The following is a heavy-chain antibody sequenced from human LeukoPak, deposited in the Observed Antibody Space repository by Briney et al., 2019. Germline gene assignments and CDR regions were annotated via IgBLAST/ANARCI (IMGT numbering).Heavy chain of an antibody. CDR3: ARRNLYCTNGVCPYDY. V-gene: IGHV4-59*08. CDR2: IDYSGST. D-gene: IGHD2-8*01. Sequence: PSETLSLTCSVSGGSISSYYWNWSRQPPGKGLEWIGYIDYSGSTNYNPSLKSRVTISVDTSKNQFSLKLSSVTAADTAVYYCARRNLYCTNGVCPYDYWIQGTLVTVSS. CDR1: GGSISSYY. J-gene: IGHJ4*02.